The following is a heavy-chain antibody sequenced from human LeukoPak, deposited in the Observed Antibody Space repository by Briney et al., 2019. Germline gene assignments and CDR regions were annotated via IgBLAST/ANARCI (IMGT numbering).Heavy chain of an antibody. CDR2: INPSGGST. D-gene: IGHD2-15*01. V-gene: IGHV1-46*01. CDR3: ARPAGSNAFDI. J-gene: IGHJ3*02. Sequence: ASVKVSCKASGYTFTSYYIHWVREAPGQGLEWMGLINPSGGSTNYAQKFQGRVTMTRDTSTSTAYMELRSLRSDDTAVYYCARPAGSNAFDIWGQGTMVTVSS. CDR1: GYTFTSYY.